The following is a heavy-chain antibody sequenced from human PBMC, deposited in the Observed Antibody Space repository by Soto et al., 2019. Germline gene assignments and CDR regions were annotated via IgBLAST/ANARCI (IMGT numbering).Heavy chain of an antibody. CDR2: INPNSGGT. Sequence: QVQLVQSGAEVKKPGASVKVSCKASGYTFTGYYMHWVRQAPGQGLEWMGWINPNSGGTNYAQKFQGRVTMTRDTSISTAYMELSRLRSDDTAVYYCARQRASATTYYYYGMDVWGQGTTVTVSS. CDR3: ARQRASATTYYYYGMDV. CDR1: GYTFTGYY. J-gene: IGHJ6*02. V-gene: IGHV1-2*02. D-gene: IGHD6-25*01.